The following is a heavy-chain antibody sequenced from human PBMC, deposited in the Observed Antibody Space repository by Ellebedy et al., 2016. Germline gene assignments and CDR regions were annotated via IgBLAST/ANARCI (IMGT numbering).Heavy chain of an antibody. CDR2: ISSSSSYI. CDR3: ARGSSSWYGPDY. V-gene: IGHV3-21*01. Sequence: GESLKISCAASGFTFSSYSMNWVRQAPGKGLEWVSSISSSSSYIYYADSVKGRFTISRDNAKNSLYLQMNSLRAEDTAVYYCARGSSSWYGPDYWGQGTLVTVSS. CDR1: GFTFSSYS. D-gene: IGHD6-13*01. J-gene: IGHJ4*02.